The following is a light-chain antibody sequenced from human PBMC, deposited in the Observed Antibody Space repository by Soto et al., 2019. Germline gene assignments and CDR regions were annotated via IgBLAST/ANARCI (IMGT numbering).Light chain of an antibody. Sequence: EIVLTQSPATLSLSPGERATLSCRASQSVSSYLAWYQQKPGQAPRLLIYDASNRATGIPARFSGSGSGTELTRTISSLETEDFAVYYCQQRSDWPPTTFGQGTNVE. V-gene: IGKV3-11*01. CDR1: QSVSSY. CDR2: DAS. CDR3: QQRSDWPPTT. J-gene: IGKJ1*01.